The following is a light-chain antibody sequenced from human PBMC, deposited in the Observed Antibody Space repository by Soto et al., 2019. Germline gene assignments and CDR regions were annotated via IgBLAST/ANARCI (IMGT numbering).Light chain of an antibody. CDR2: EAS. Sequence: DIQMTQSPSTLSASLGDRATITCRASQSISRWLDWYQQKQGNSPPLLIYEASSFASGVTSRFSGSGSGTEFTLIISRLQADDVDSYYYQQYFTPWTFGQGTMVEFK. J-gene: IGKJ1*01. CDR1: QSISRW. V-gene: IGKV1-5*01. CDR3: QQYFTPWT.